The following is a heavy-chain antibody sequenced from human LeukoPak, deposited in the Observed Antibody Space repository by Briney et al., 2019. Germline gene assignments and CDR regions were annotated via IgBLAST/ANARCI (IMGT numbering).Heavy chain of an antibody. V-gene: IGHV3-23*01. CDR3: AKDGRDWGSYFDY. CDR2: FDGNGGGT. D-gene: IGHD2-21*02. CDR1: GFTFNTFD. J-gene: IGHJ4*02. Sequence: GGSLRLSCAASGFTFNTFDMSWVRQAPGKGLEWVSGFDGNGGGTHYADSVRGRFTISRDNSKNTLYLQMNSLRAEDTALYYCAKDGRDWGSYFDYWARESWSPSPQ.